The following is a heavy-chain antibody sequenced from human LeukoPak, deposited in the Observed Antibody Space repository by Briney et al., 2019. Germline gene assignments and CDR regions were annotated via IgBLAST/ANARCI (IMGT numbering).Heavy chain of an antibody. V-gene: IGHV4-59*08. CDR3: ARHSSNWGFPFDY. J-gene: IGHJ4*02. CDR1: GGSISSYY. Sequence: SETLSLTCTVSGGSISSYYWSWIRQSPGEGLEWIGYIHYSGSTNYNPSLKSRVTMSVDTSKNQFSLRLTSVTAADTAVYYCARHSSNWGFPFDYWGQGTLVTVSS. D-gene: IGHD7-27*01. CDR2: IHYSGST.